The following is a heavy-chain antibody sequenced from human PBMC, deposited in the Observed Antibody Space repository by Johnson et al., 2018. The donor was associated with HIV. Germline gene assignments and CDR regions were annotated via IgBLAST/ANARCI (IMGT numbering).Heavy chain of an antibody. Sequence: QLVESGGGVVQPGRSLRLSCAASGFTFSSYGMHWVRQAPGKGLEWVAVIWYDGSKAHYVDSVKGRFTISRDNSKNTLFLQMNSLRAEDTAVYYCARAPYYYDSSTGAFDIWGQGTMVTVSS. CDR3: ARAPYYYDSSTGAFDI. D-gene: IGHD3-22*01. V-gene: IGHV3-33*02. CDR1: GFTFSSYG. J-gene: IGHJ3*02. CDR2: IWYDGSKA.